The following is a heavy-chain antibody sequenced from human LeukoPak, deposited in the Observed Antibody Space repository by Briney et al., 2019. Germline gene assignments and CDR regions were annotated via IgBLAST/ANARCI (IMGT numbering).Heavy chain of an antibody. J-gene: IGHJ5*02. CDR2: IYYSGST. CDR3: ARGCSGGSCYFGWFDP. D-gene: IGHD2-15*01. Sequence: PSETLSLTRTVSGGSISSHYWSWIRQPPGKGLKWIGYIYYSGSTNYNPSLKSRVTISVDTSKNQFSLKLSSVTAADTAVYYCARGCSGGSCYFGWFDPWGQGTLVTVSS. V-gene: IGHV4-59*11. CDR1: GGSISSHY.